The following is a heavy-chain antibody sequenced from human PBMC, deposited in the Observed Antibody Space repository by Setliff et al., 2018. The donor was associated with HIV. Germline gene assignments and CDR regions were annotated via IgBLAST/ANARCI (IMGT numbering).Heavy chain of an antibody. V-gene: IGHV4-34*01. Sequence: SETLSLTCAVYGGSLSGYYWTWIRQSPGKGLEWIGDINHSGNTHYSPSLKNRVTLSIDTSKNQFSLKLKSVAAADTAVYYCARGKRYCTNTTCYGGRGWDSWGQGTLVTVSS. D-gene: IGHD2-2*01. CDR3: ARGKRYCTNTTCYGGRGWDS. CDR1: GGSLSGYY. J-gene: IGHJ4*02. CDR2: INHSGNT.